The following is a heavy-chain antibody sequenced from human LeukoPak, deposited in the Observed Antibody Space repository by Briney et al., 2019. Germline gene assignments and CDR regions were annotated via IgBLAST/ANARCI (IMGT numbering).Heavy chain of an antibody. CDR2: IIPIFGTA. CDR3: ASGGYYYDSSGYYFIFRAFDI. J-gene: IGHJ3*02. D-gene: IGHD3-22*01. V-gene: IGHV1-69*06. CDR1: GGTFSSYA. Sequence: ASVKVSCKASGGTFSSYAISWVRQAPGQGLEWMGGIIPIFGTANYAQKFQGRVTITADKSTSTAYMELSSLRSEDTAVYYCASGGYYYDSSGYYFIFRAFDIWGQGTMVTVSS.